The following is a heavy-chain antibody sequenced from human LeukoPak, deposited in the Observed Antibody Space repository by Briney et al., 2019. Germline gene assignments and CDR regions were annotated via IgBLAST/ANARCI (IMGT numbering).Heavy chain of an antibody. CDR2: MNPNSGNT. CDR3: ARGPGAIRL. CDR1: GGTFSSYA. D-gene: IGHD3-10*01. V-gene: IGHV1-8*03. J-gene: IGHJ4*02. Sequence: AAVKVSCMASGGTFSSYAISWVRQATGQGLDGMGWMNPNSGNTGYAQKFQGRLTITRNTSISTAHMELSSLRSEDTAVYYCARGPGAIRLWGQGTLVTVSS.